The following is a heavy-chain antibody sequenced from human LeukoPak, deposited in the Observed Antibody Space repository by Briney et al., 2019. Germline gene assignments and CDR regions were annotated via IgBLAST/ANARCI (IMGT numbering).Heavy chain of an antibody. Sequence: PSETLPLTCTVSGGSISSGDYYWSWIRQPPGKGLEWIAYMYYSGSTYYNPSLKSRVTMSADTSKNQLSLRLSSVTAADTAVYYCARPYYYDSRIDPWGQGILVTVSS. V-gene: IGHV4-30-4*01. D-gene: IGHD3-22*01. CDR2: MYYSGST. CDR3: ARPYYYDSRIDP. J-gene: IGHJ5*02. CDR1: GGSISSGDYY.